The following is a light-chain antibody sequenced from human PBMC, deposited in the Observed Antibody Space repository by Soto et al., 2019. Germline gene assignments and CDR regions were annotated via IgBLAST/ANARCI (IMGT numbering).Light chain of an antibody. J-gene: IGKJ5*01. CDR3: QQINSYPIT. V-gene: IGKV1-9*01. CDR2: AAS. CDR1: QGINSY. Sequence: DIQLTQSPSFLSASVGDRFTFTCRASQGINSYLAWYQQKPGKVPKLLIYAASTLQSGVPSRFSGSGSGTEFTLSISSLQPEDFATYYCQQINSYPITFGQGTRLEI.